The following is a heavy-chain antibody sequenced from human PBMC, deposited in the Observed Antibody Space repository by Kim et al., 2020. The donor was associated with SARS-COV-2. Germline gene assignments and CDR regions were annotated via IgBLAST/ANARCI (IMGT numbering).Heavy chain of an antibody. D-gene: IGHD2-2*03. CDR2: IYYTESP. CDR1: GGSINSSTYY. Sequence: SETLSLTCTASGGSINSSTYYWGWIRQSPGKGLEWIGSIYYTESPYYNPSLKSRLTLSVDTSKNQFSLKVSSVTAADTSVYFCARHKGIWIAPTRTGSLHHFDYWGEGTLITVSS. CDR3: ARHKGIWIAPTRTGSLHHFDY. J-gene: IGHJ4*02. V-gene: IGHV4-39*01.